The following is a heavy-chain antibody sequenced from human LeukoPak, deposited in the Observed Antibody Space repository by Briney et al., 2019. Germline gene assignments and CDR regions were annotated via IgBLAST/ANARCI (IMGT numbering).Heavy chain of an antibody. V-gene: IGHV4-59*12. D-gene: IGHD3-10*01. Sequence: SETLSLTCTVSGGSISSYYWSWIRQPPGKGLEWIGYIYYSGSTNYNPSLKSRVTISVDTSKNQFSLELSSVTAADTAVYYCAREHTYYFGSQTSTLDVWGQGTAVTVSS. CDR1: GGSISSYY. CDR3: AREHTYYFGSQTSTLDV. CDR2: IYYSGST. J-gene: IGHJ6*02.